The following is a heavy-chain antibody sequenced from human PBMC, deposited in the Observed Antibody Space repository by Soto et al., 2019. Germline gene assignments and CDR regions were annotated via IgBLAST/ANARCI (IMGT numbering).Heavy chain of an antibody. CDR2: IKQDGSEK. CDR3: ETEHLLVVIPDY. CDR1: GFTFSSYW. D-gene: IGHD3-9*01. J-gene: IGHJ4*02. Sequence: EVQLVESGGGVVQPGGSLRLSCAASGFTFSSYWMNWVRQAPGKGLVWVCNIKQDGSEKYYVDSVEARFTITREKTRNTHHLQINSLRAEDTAVYYCETEHLLVVIPDYWGQGTLVTVSS. V-gene: IGHV3-7*01.